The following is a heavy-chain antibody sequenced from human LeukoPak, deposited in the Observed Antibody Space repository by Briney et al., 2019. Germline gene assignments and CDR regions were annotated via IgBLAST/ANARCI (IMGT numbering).Heavy chain of an antibody. CDR2: INRDGSII. D-gene: IGHD3-22*01. CDR3: ATSDDSSGSD. J-gene: IGHJ4*02. V-gene: IGHV3-7*01. CDR1: GFTFSGYW. Sequence: GGSLRLSCAASGFTFSGYWMSWVRQAPGKGLEWVANINRDGSIIHYVDSAKGRFTISRDNAKNSLYLQMNYLRAEDTALYYCATSDDSSGSDWGQGTLVTVSS.